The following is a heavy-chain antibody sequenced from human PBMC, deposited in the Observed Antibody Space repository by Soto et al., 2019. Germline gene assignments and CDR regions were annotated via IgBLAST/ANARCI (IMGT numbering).Heavy chain of an antibody. J-gene: IGHJ4*02. CDR3: AREGGDSGYDYEDGLGY. D-gene: IGHD5-12*01. V-gene: IGHV1-18*01. Sequence: QVQLVQSGAEVKKPGASVKVSCKASGYTFTSYGISWVRQAPGQGLEWMGWISAYNGNTNYAQKLQGRVTMTTDTYTSTAYRELRSLRSDDTAVYYCAREGGDSGYDYEDGLGYWGQGTLVTVSS. CDR2: ISAYNGNT. CDR1: GYTFTSYG.